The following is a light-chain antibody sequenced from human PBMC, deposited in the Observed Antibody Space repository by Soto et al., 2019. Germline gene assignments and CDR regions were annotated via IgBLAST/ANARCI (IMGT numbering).Light chain of an antibody. J-gene: IGLJ1*01. CDR3: SSYAGSNILYV. Sequence: QSALTQPPSASGSPGQSVTISCTGTSSDVGGYSYVSWYQQHPGKAPKLMIYEVSKRPSGVPDRFSGSKSGNMASLTVSGLQAEDEADYYCSSYAGSNILYVFGTGTKLTVL. CDR2: EVS. CDR1: SSDVGGYSY. V-gene: IGLV2-8*01.